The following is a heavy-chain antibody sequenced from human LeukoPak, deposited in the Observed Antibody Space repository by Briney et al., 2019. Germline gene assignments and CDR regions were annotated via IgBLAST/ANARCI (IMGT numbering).Heavy chain of an antibody. J-gene: IGHJ4*02. D-gene: IGHD1-26*01. CDR2: ISSSSSTI. V-gene: IGHV3-48*01. CDR1: GFTFSSFS. Sequence: PGGSLRLSCAASGFTFSSFSMNWVRQAPGKGLEWVSYISSSSSTIYYADSVKGRFTISRDNAKNSLYLQMNSLRAEDTAVYYCARVGALGVFDYWGQGTLVTVSS. CDR3: ARVGALGVFDY.